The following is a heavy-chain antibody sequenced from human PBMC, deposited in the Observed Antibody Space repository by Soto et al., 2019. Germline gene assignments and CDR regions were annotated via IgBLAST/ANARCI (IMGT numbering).Heavy chain of an antibody. J-gene: IGHJ4*02. D-gene: IGHD3-22*01. CDR1: GFIFSKYA. Sequence: GGALILSCAASGFIFSKYAMTWALQAPGKGLEWVSAISYTGGDTYYVDSVEGRFTVSRDNSKNTLYLQMHSLRAEDTAVYYCAKDRVPNVSSVSYSILTYSWGQGTVVTVSS. CDR3: AKDRVPNVSSVSYSILTYS. V-gene: IGHV3-23*01. CDR2: ISYTGGDT.